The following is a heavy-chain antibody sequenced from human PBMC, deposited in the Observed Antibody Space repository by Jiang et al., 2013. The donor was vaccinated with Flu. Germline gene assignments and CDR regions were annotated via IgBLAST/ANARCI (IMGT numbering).Heavy chain of an antibody. V-gene: IGHV1-2*06. Sequence: CGAEVKKPGASVKVSCKASGYTFTDYYIHWVRQAPGQGLEWMGRINPDSGGRNYAQNFRGRITVTRDTSITTAYMELSRLTSDDTAVYYCARGEGEAWWGQGTLVTVSS. CDR1: GYTFTDYY. CDR3: ARGEGEAW. CDR2: INPDSGGR. J-gene: IGHJ4*02. D-gene: IGHD3-16*01.